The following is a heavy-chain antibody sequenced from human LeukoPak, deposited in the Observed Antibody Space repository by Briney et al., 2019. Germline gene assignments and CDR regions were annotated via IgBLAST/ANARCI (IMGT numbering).Heavy chain of an antibody. J-gene: IGHJ5*02. Sequence: SETLSLTCTVSGGSFSSSNYYWGWIRQPPGKGLEWIGSISDSGTTYYNTSLKGRVTISVDTSKNQFSLKLISVTAADTAVYYCARLNGGNSPDSWLDPWGQGTLVTVSS. CDR3: ARLNGGNSPDSWLDP. CDR2: ISDSGTT. D-gene: IGHD7-27*01. V-gene: IGHV4-39*01. CDR1: GGSFSSSNYY.